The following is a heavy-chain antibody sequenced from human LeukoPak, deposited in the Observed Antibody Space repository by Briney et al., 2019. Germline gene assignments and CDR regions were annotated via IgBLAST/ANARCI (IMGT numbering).Heavy chain of an antibody. CDR3: ARMKSAPSYFDY. CDR2: INHSGST. J-gene: IGHJ4*02. V-gene: IGHV4-34*01. D-gene: IGHD2-8*01. CDR1: GGSFSGYY. Sequence: SETLSLTCAVYGGSFSGYYWSWIRQPPGRGLEWIGEINHSGSTNYNPSLKSRVTISVDTSKNQFSLKLSSVTAADTAVYYCARMKSAPSYFDYWGQGTLVTVSS.